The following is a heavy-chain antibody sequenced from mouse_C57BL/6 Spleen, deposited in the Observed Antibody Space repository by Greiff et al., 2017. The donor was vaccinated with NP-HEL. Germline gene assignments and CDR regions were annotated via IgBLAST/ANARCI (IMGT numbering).Heavy chain of an antibody. CDR2: INPNNGGT. J-gene: IGHJ4*01. Sequence: LVEPGASVKIPCKASGYTFTDYNMDWVKQSHGKSLEWIGDINPNNGGTIYNQKFKGKATLTVDKSSSTAYMELRSLTSEDTAVYYCARRELPYAMDYWGQGTSVTVSS. CDR3: ARRELPYAMDY. V-gene: IGHV1-18*01. CDR1: GYTFTDYN.